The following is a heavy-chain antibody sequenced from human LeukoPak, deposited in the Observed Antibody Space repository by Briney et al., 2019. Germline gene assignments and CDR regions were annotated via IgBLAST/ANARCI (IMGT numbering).Heavy chain of an antibody. CDR1: GYTFTSYY. Sequence: GTSVKVSCKASGYTFTSYYMHWVRQAPGQGLEWMGIINPSGGSTGYAQKFQGRVTMTRNTSISTAYMELSSLRSEDTAVYYCARGKWINGDYSGIDYWGQGTLVTVSS. J-gene: IGHJ4*02. D-gene: IGHD4-17*01. CDR3: ARGKWINGDYSGIDY. V-gene: IGHV1-46*01. CDR2: INPSGGST.